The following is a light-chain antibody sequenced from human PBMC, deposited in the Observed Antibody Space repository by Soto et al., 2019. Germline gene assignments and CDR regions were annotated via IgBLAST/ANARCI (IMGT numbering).Light chain of an antibody. CDR2: GAS. Sequence: EIVLTQSPGTLSLSPGERATLSCRASQSVSNNYLAWYQQKPGQAPRLLIYGASSWATGIPDRFGGSGSGTDFTLTISRLEPEDFAVYYCQQYGTSPVTFAGGTKVEIK. CDR1: QSVSNNY. V-gene: IGKV3-20*01. J-gene: IGKJ4*01. CDR3: QQYGTSPVT.